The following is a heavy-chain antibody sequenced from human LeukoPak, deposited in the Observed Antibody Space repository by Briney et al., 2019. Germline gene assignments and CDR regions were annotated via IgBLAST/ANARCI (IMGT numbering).Heavy chain of an antibody. CDR1: GGSISSYY. CDR2: IYYSGGT. J-gene: IGHJ4*02. CDR3: ARDQRNTGFDY. V-gene: IGHV4-59*12. D-gene: IGHD2/OR15-2a*01. Sequence: SETLSLTCTVSGGSISSYYWSWIRQPPGKGLEWIGYIYYSGGTYYNPSLKSRVTISVDTSKNQFSLKLSSVTAADTAVYYCARDQRNTGFDYWGQGTLVTVSS.